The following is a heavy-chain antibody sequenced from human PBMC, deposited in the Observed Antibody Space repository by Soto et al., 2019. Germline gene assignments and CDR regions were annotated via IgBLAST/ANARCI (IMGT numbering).Heavy chain of an antibody. CDR3: ARGQVVAAQH. J-gene: IGHJ4*02. CDR2: IYHSGST. CDR1: GGSISSGGYS. D-gene: IGHD2-15*01. Sequence: QLQLQESGSGLVKPSQTLSLTCAVSGGSISSGGYSWSWIRQPPGKGLEWIGYIYHSGSTYYNPSLKSRVTTSVARSTNQFSLKLSSVTAADTSVYSCARGQVVAAQHWGQGTLVTVSS. V-gene: IGHV4-30-2*01.